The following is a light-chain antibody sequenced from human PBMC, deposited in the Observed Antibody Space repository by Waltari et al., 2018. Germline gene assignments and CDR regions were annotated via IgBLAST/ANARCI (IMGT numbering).Light chain of an antibody. J-gene: IGLJ3*02. CDR2: DVN. V-gene: IGLV2-14*01. CDR3: NSYTSSTTLV. Sequence: QSALTQPASVSGSPGQSITISCTGTSSDVGGYNYVSWYQQYPGKAPKLMIYDVNNRPSGVSDRFSGSESGNTASLTISGLQAEDEADYYCNSYTSSTTLVFGGGTKLTVL. CDR1: SSDVGGYNY.